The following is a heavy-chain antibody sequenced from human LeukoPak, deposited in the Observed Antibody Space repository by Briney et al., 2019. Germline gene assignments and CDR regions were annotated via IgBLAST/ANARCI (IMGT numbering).Heavy chain of an antibody. Sequence: GGSLGLSCAASGFTFSSYAMSWVRQAPGKGLEWVSAISGSGGSTYYADSVKGRFTISRDNSKNTLYLQMNSLRAEDTAVYYCAKDQTVTMIVVLDYWGQGTLVTVSS. J-gene: IGHJ4*02. CDR3: AKDQTVTMIVVLDY. D-gene: IGHD3-22*01. V-gene: IGHV3-23*01. CDR1: GFTFSSYA. CDR2: ISGSGGST.